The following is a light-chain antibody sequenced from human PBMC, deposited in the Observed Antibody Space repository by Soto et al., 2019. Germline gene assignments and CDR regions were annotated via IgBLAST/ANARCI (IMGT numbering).Light chain of an antibody. V-gene: IGLV2-8*01. Sequence: QSVLTQPPSASGSPGQSVTISCTGTSSDVGSYIYVSWYQQHPGKAPKLIIYEVSKRPSGVPDRFSGSKSDNTASLTVSGLQGEDEADYYCSSYAGSNNLVVFGGGTQLTVL. CDR1: SSDVGSYIY. J-gene: IGLJ2*01. CDR2: EVS. CDR3: SSYAGSNNLVV.